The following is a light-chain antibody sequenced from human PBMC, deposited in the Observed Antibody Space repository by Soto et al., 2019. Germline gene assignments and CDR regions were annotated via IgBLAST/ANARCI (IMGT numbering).Light chain of an antibody. J-gene: IGKJ1*01. CDR3: QQYNNWPLT. V-gene: IGKV3-15*01. Sequence: EIVMTQSPATLAVSPGERATLSCRASQSVRTNLAWYQQNPGQAPRLLIYGASTRATGIPDRFSGSGSGTDFPLIISSLQSEDFAVHYCQQYNNWPLTFGQGTKVEFK. CDR1: QSVRTN. CDR2: GAS.